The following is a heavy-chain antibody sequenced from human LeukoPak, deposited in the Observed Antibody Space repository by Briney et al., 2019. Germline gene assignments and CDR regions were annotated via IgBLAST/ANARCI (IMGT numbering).Heavy chain of an antibody. V-gene: IGHV4-34*01. CDR3: ARHEGIAARPGWFDP. CDR2: INHSGST. J-gene: IGHJ5*02. Sequence: PSETLSLTCAVSGGSFSGYYWSWVRQPPGKGLEWIGEINHSGSTNYNPSLKSRVTISVDTSKNQFSLKLSSVTAADTAVYYCARHEGIAARPGWFDPWGQGTLVTVSS. CDR1: GGSFSGYY. D-gene: IGHD6-6*01.